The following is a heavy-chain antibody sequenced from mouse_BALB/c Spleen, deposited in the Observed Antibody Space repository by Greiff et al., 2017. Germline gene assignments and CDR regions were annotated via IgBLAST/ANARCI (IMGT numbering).Heavy chain of an antibody. CDR3: TRGGGLRAWFAY. V-gene: IGHV1-15*01. CDR2: IDPETGGT. D-gene: IGHD2-2*01. CDR1: GYTFTDYE. J-gene: IGHJ3*01. Sequence: QVQLQQSGAELVRPGASVTLSCKASGYTFTDYEMHWVKQTPVHGLEWIGAIDPETGGTAYNQKFKGKATLTADKSSSTAYMELRGLTSEDSAVYYCTRGGGLRAWFAYWGQGTLVTVSA.